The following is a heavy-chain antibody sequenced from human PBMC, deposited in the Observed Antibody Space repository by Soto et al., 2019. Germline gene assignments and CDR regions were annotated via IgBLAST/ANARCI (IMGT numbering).Heavy chain of an antibody. CDR3: ARGDRGAFDL. V-gene: IGHV3-74*01. Sequence: EVPLVESGGGLVRPGGSLRLSCAASGFTFSYYWMHWVRQAPGKGLVWVSRIHSDGSSTTYADFVKGRFIISRDNARNTVDLQMTSVRGEDTAVYYCARGDRGAFDLWGQGTVVTVSS. D-gene: IGHD1-26*01. CDR1: GFTFSYYW. CDR2: IHSDGSST. J-gene: IGHJ3*01.